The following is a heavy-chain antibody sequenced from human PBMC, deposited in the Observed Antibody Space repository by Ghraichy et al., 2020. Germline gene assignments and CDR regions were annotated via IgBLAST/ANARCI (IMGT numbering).Heavy chain of an antibody. CDR3: ARGRSPMNHAFDI. J-gene: IGHJ3*02. V-gene: IGHV4-38-2*01. CDR2: IYHSGST. D-gene: IGHD3-22*01. Sequence: SETLSLTCAVSGYSISSGYYWGWIRQPPGKGLEWIGSIYHSGSTDYNPSLKSRVTISVDKSKNPFSLKLSSVTAADTAVYYWARGRSPMNHAFDILGQGKMVTVSS. CDR1: GYSISSGYY.